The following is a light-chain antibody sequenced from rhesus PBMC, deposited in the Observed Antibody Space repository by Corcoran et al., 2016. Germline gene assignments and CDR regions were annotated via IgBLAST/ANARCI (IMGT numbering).Light chain of an antibody. CDR2: KSS. CDR3: QHGYGPPII. V-gene: IGKV1-74*01. J-gene: IGKJ4*01. CDR1: ENVNNY. Sequence: DIQMTQSPSSLSATVGDRVTITCRASENVNNYLNWYQQKPGKAHNFKIYKSSTLQSGVPSRFSCSGSWTDYTFTIRSLQPEDVATYFCQHGYGPPIIFGGWTKVELK.